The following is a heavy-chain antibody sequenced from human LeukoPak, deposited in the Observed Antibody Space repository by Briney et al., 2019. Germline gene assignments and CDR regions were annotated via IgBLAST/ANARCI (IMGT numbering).Heavy chain of an antibody. J-gene: IGHJ5*02. CDR3: ARDNYLTMGSDWFDP. Sequence: SETLSLTCTVSGGSISSGSYYWSWIRQPAGKGLEWIGRIYTSGSTNYNPSLKSRVTISVDTSKNQFSLKLSSVTAADTAVYYCARDNYLTMGSDWFDPWGQGTLVTVSS. CDR1: GGSISSGSYY. D-gene: IGHD3-10*01. CDR2: IYTSGST. V-gene: IGHV4-61*02.